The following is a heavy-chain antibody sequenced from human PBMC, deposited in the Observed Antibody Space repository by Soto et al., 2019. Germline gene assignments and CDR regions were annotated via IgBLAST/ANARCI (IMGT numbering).Heavy chain of an antibody. Sequence: GGSLRLSCAASGFTFSSYAMSWVRQAPGKGLEWVSAISGSGGSTYYADSVKGRFTISRDNSKNTLYLQMNSLRAEDTAVYYCATTRVGAPYYFDYWGQGTLVTVSS. D-gene: IGHD1-26*01. CDR3: ATTRVGAPYYFDY. V-gene: IGHV3-23*01. J-gene: IGHJ4*02. CDR1: GFTFSSYA. CDR2: ISGSGGST.